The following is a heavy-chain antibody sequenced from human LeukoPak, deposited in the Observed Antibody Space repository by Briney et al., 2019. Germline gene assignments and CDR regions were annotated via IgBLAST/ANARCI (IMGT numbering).Heavy chain of an antibody. V-gene: IGHV3-74*01. CDR2: INSDGSST. CDR3: ARDGSSWSNWLDP. CDR1: GFTFSSYW. D-gene: IGHD6-13*01. Sequence: GGSLRLSCAASGFTFSSYWMHWVRQALAKGLVWVSRINSDGSSTSYADSVKGRFTISRDNAKNTLYLQMNSLRAEDTAVYYCARDGSSWSNWLDPWGQGTLVTVSS. J-gene: IGHJ5*02.